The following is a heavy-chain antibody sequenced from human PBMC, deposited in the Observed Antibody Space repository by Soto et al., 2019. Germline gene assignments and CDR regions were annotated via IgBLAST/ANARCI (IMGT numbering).Heavy chain of an antibody. CDR2: IKQDGSEK. D-gene: IGHD6-19*01. J-gene: IGHJ6*02. Sequence: GGSLRLSXAASGFTFSSYWMSWVRQAPGKGLEWVANIKQDGSEKYYVDSVKGRFTISRDNAKNSLYLQMNSLRAEDTAVYYCARYSSGWYWGKYYYYYGMDVWGQGTTVTVSS. V-gene: IGHV3-7*01. CDR3: ARYSSGWYWGKYYYYYGMDV. CDR1: GFTFSSYW.